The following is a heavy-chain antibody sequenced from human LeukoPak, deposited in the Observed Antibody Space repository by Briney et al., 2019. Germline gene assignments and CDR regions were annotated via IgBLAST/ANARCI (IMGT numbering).Heavy chain of an antibody. J-gene: IGHJ4*02. Sequence: SETLSLTCAVYGGSFSGYYWSWIRQPPGKGLEWIGEINHSGSTNYNPSLKSRVTISVDTSKNQFSLKLSSVTAADTAVYYCAGGNIVVAAYYFDYWGQGTPVTVSS. V-gene: IGHV4-34*01. CDR1: GGSFSGYY. CDR2: INHSGST. D-gene: IGHD3-22*01. CDR3: AGGNIVVAAYYFDY.